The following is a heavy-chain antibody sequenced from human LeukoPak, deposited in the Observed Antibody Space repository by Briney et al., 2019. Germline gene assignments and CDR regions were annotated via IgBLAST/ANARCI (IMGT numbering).Heavy chain of an antibody. CDR2: IYPGDSDT. CDR1: GYSFSNYW. V-gene: IGHV5-51*01. D-gene: IGHD3-22*01. J-gene: IGHJ4*02. CDR3: ARLPYYYDSMGGDY. Sequence: GESLKISCKGSGYSFSNYWIGWVRQKPGQGMEWMGIIYPGDSDTRYSPSFQGQVTISADKSISTAYLQWSSLKASDTAMYYCARLPYYYDSMGGDYWGQGTLVTVSS.